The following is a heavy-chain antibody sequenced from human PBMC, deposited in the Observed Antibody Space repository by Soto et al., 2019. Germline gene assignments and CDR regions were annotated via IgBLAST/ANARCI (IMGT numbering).Heavy chain of an antibody. CDR2: IFYGGRT. CDR1: GGASGSYY. D-gene: IGHD6-13*01. V-gene: IGHV4-59*12. CDR3: ATSSSWYGY. J-gene: IGHJ4*02. Sequence: SETLSLTCSVSGGASGSYYWNWIRQPPGKGLEWIGDIFYGGRTRYNPSLNSRVTISEDTSKNEFSLRLTSVTAADTAVYYCATSSSWYGYWGQGTLVTVSS.